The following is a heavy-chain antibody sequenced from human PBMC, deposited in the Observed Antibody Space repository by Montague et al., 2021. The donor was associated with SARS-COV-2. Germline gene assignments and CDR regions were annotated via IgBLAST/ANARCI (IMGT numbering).Heavy chain of an antibody. CDR2: IYYSGST. D-gene: IGHD2-8*02. J-gene: IGHJ5*02. CDR1: GGSISSYY. CDR3: SGHHPVGGVRP. V-gene: IGHV4-59*08. Sequence: SETLSLTCTVSGGSISSYYWSWIRQPPGPGLEWIGFIYYSGSTNYNPSLKSRVTMSVDTSKYQFSLKLSAVTAADTAVYYCSGHHPVGGVRPWGQGTLVTVSS.